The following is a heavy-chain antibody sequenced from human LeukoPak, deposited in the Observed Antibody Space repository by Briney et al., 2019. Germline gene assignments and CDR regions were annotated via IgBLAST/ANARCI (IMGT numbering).Heavy chain of an antibody. CDR3: ASGYYDYVWGSYRSWYFDY. D-gene: IGHD3-16*02. Sequence: PSETLSLTCTVSGGSISSYYWSWIRQPPGKGLEWIGYIYYSGSTNYNPSLKSRVTISVDTSKNQFSLKLSSLTAADTAVYYCASGYYDYVWGSYRSWYFDYWGRGTLVTVSS. J-gene: IGHJ4*02. CDR1: GGSISSYY. V-gene: IGHV4-59*01. CDR2: IYYSGST.